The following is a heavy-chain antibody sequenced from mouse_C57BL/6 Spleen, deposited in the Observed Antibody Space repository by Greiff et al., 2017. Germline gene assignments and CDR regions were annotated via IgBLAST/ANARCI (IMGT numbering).Heavy chain of an antibody. J-gene: IGHJ3*01. CDR1: GYTFTSYW. Sequence: QVQLQQPGAELVRPGSSVKLSCKASGYTFTSYWMHWVKQRPIQGLEWIGNIDPSDSETHYNQKFKDKATLTVDKSSSTAYMQLSSLTSEDSAVYYCARAEVLYGRSYVGFAYGGQGTLVTVSA. V-gene: IGHV1-52*01. D-gene: IGHD1-1*01. CDR2: IDPSDSET. CDR3: ARAEVLYGRSYVGFAY.